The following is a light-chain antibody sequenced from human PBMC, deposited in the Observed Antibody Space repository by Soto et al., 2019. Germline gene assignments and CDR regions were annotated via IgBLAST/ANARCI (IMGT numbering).Light chain of an antibody. Sequence: QSALTQPASVSGSPGQLITISCAGTSADIGAFNYVSWYQHHPGKAPKLLIYDVSDRPSGVSPRFSASKSANTASLTISGLQADDEGDYYCSSYSTSSALVFGGGTKVTVL. V-gene: IGLV2-14*03. CDR3: SSYSTSSALV. CDR1: SADIGAFNY. CDR2: DVS. J-gene: IGLJ2*01.